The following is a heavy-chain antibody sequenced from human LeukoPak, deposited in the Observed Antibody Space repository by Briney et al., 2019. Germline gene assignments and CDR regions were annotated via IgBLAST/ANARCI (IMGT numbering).Heavy chain of an antibody. CDR2: INHSGST. Sequence: PWETLSLTCAVYGGSFSGYYWSWIRQPPGKGLEWIGEINHSGSTNYNPSLKSRVTISVDTSKNQFSLKLSSVTAADTAVYYCARRRYSGSSQHFDYWGQGTLVTVSS. CDR1: GGSFSGYY. J-gene: IGHJ4*02. D-gene: IGHD1-26*01. V-gene: IGHV4-34*01. CDR3: ARRRYSGSSQHFDY.